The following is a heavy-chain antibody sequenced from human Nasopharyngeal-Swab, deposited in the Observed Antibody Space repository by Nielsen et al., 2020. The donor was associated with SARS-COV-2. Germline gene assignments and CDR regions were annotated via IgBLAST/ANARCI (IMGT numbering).Heavy chain of an antibody. CDR3: AALREKYGSTL. Sequence: SDTLSLTCAVYGGSFSGYYWSWIRQPPGKGLEWIGEINHSRNTNYNPSLKSRVTILVGTSKNQFSLKLTSVTAADTAVYYCAALREKYGSTLWGQGTLVTVSS. D-gene: IGHD6-19*01. CDR1: GGSFSGYY. V-gene: IGHV4-34*01. CDR2: INHSRNT. J-gene: IGHJ4*02.